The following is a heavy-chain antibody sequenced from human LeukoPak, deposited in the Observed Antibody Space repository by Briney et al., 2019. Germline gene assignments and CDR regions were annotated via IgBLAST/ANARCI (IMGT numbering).Heavy chain of an antibody. D-gene: IGHD3-22*01. J-gene: IGHJ4*02. CDR2: IYYRGIT. Sequence: SETLSLTCTVSGGSISSSSYYWGWIRQPPGKGLEWIGSIYYRGITYYNPSLKSRVTISVDTSKNQFSLKLSSVTAADTAVYYCARVVYDSSAYPKSYFDFWGQGTLVTVSS. CDR3: ARVVYDSSAYPKSYFDF. V-gene: IGHV4-39*07. CDR1: GGSISSSSYY.